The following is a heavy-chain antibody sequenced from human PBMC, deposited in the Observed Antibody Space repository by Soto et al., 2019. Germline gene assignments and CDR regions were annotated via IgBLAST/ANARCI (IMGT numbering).Heavy chain of an antibody. CDR2: INPSGGST. Sequence: ASVKVSCKASGYTFTIYYMHWVRQAPGQGLEWMGIINPSGGSTSYAQKFQGRVTMTRDTSTSTVYMELSSLRSEDTAVYYCARDRDQYYDFWSGCRRAPFDLWGQGTLVTVSS. CDR1: GYTFTIYY. D-gene: IGHD3-3*01. CDR3: ARDRDQYYDFWSGCRRAPFDL. V-gene: IGHV1-46*01. J-gene: IGHJ5*02.